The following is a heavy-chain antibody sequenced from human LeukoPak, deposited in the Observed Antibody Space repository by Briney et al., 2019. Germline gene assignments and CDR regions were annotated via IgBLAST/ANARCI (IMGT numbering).Heavy chain of an antibody. J-gene: IGHJ6*02. Sequence: DPSETLSLTCTVSAGSISSGGYYWSWIRQHPGKGLEWIGYIYYSGSTYYNPSLKSRVTISVDRSKNQLSLQLNSVTPEDTAIYYCARVGRYCSSTNCFDYDYFGMDVWGQGTTVTVSS. V-gene: IGHV4-31*03. D-gene: IGHD2-2*01. CDR3: ARVGRYCSSTNCFDYDYFGMDV. CDR1: AGSISSGGYY. CDR2: IYYSGST.